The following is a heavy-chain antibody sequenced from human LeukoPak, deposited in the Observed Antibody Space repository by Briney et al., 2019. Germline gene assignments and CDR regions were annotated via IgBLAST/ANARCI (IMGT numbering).Heavy chain of an antibody. D-gene: IGHD7-27*01. CDR3: ARPGQLGEYTPYYFDY. V-gene: IGHV5-51*01. CDR1: GYTFTSNY. Sequence: GESLKISCNISGYTFTSNYIAWVRQMPGKGLEWMGIIYPGDSETRYSPSFQGQVTISADKSTSTAFLQWSSLKASDSAMYYCARPGQLGEYTPYYFDYWGQGTLVTVSS. J-gene: IGHJ4*02. CDR2: IYPGDSET.